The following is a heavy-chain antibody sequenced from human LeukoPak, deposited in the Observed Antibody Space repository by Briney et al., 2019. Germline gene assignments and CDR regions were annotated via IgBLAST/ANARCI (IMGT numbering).Heavy chain of an antibody. CDR2: IIPILGIA. Sequence: SVKVSCKASEGTFSSYAISWVRQAPGQGLEWMGRIIPILGIANYAQKFQGRVTITADKSTSTAYMELSSVRSEDTAVYYCARVSGDYGRYYFDYWGQGTLVTVSS. D-gene: IGHD4-17*01. J-gene: IGHJ4*02. CDR1: EGTFSSYA. CDR3: ARVSGDYGRYYFDY. V-gene: IGHV1-69*04.